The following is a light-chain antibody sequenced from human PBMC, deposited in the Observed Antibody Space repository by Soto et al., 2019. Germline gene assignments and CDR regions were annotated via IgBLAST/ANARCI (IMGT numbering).Light chain of an antibody. V-gene: IGLV1-47*01. Sequence: QSVMTQPPSASGTPGQRDTISCSGSSSNIGSNYVYWYQQLPGTDPKLLIYRNNQRPSGVPDRFSGSKSGTSASLALSGLRSEDEADYYCAAWDDSLSGYVFGTGTKVTVL. CDR1: SSNIGSNY. CDR3: AAWDDSLSGYV. CDR2: RNN. J-gene: IGLJ1*01.